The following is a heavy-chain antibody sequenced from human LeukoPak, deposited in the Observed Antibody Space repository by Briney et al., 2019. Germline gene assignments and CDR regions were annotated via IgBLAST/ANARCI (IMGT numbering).Heavy chain of an antibody. CDR2: IYYSGST. J-gene: IGHJ3*02. V-gene: IGHV4-59*04. Sequence: PSETLSLTCTVSGGSISNYYWSWIRQPPGKALEWIGFIYYSGSTYYNPSLKSRDTISVDTSKNLFSLKLSSVTAADTAVYYCARHRIAAADDAFEIWGQGTMVTVSS. CDR1: GGSISNYY. CDR3: ARHRIAAADDAFEI. D-gene: IGHD6-13*01.